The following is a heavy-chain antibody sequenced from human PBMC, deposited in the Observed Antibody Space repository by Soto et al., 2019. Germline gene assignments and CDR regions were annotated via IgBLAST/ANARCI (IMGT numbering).Heavy chain of an antibody. J-gene: IGHJ4*02. CDR2: INHSGST. V-gene: IGHV4-34*01. D-gene: IGHD2-15*01. Sequence: QVQLQQWGAGLLKPSETLSLTCAVYGGSFSGYYWSWIRQPPGKGLEWIGEINHSGSTNYNPSLKSRVTRSVDTSKNQFSLKLSSVTAADTAVYYCASPHRAGCSGGSCYDRYFDYWGQGTLVTVSS. CDR3: ASPHRAGCSGGSCYDRYFDY. CDR1: GGSFSGYY.